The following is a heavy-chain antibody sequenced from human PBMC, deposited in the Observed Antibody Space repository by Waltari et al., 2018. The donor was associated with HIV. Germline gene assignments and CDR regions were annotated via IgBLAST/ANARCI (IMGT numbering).Heavy chain of an antibody. D-gene: IGHD3-16*01. Sequence: EVRLVESGGDLVQPGGSLRLSGDASGFIVTKKDMTWVRQGPGRGLEWVSIMYSDGRTLYGEAVKGRFTMSRDNSKNMLFLQMKSLRVEDTAVYYCVRDPGFYVGSGWGRGTQVTVSS. CDR3: VRDPGFYVGSG. J-gene: IGHJ4*02. V-gene: IGHV3-66*02. CDR1: GFIVTKKD. CDR2: MYSDGRT.